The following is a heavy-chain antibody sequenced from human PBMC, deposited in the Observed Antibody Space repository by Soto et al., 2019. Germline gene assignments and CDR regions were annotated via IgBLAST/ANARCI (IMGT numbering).Heavy chain of an antibody. V-gene: IGHV3-21*01. CDR3: ARTGASYSSSSEFDY. CDR2: ISSSSSYI. J-gene: IGHJ4*02. CDR1: GFTFSSYS. Sequence: EVQLVESGGGLVKPGGSLRLSCAASGFTFSSYSMNWVRQAPGKGLEWVSSISSSSSYIYYADSVKGRFTISRDNAKNSLYLQMNSLRAEDTAVYYCARTGASYSSSSEFDYWGQGTLVTVSS. D-gene: IGHD6-6*01.